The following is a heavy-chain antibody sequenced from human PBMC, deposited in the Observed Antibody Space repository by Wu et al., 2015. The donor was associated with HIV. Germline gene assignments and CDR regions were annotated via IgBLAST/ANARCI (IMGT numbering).Heavy chain of an antibody. D-gene: IGHD2-2*01. CDR3: ARVGCSPTSCWYYFDY. CDR2: ISAYNDNK. CDR1: GYAFISYG. V-gene: IGHV1-18*04. J-gene: IGHJ4*02. Sequence: QVQLVQSGAEVKKPGASVKISCKASGYAFISYGISWVRQAPGQGLEWLGWISAYNDNKNFAQKFQGRVTLTTDTSTSTGYMELRSLRSGDTAVYYCARVGCSPTSCWYYFDYWGQGTLVAVSS.